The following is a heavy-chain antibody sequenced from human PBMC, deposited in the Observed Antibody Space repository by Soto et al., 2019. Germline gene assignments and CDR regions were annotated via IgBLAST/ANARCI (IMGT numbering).Heavy chain of an antibody. J-gene: IGHJ4*02. CDR3: ARLANSGYDKGVYFDY. Sequence: ASETLSLTCTVSGGSISSSSYYWGWIRQPPGKGLEWIGSIYYSGSTYYNPSLKSRVTISVDTSKNQFSLKLSSVTAADTAVYYCARLANSGYDKGVYFDYWGQGTLVTVSS. CDR2: IYYSGST. CDR1: GGSISSSSYY. V-gene: IGHV4-39*01. D-gene: IGHD5-12*01.